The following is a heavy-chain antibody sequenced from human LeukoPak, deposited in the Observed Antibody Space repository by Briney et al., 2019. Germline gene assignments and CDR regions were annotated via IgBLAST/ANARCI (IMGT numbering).Heavy chain of an antibody. J-gene: IGHJ5*02. V-gene: IGHV2-5*02. D-gene: IGHD3-10*01. CDR2: IYWDDDK. CDR1: GFSLSTSGVG. CDR3: AHRRSGTNYYGSGSYVYNWFDP. Sequence: GSGPTLVNPTQTLTLTCTFSGFSLSTSGVGVGWIRQPPGKALEWLALIYWDDDKRYSPSLKSRLTITKDTSKNQVVLTMTNTDPVDTATYYCAHRRSGTNYYGSGSYVYNWFDPWGQGTLVTVSS.